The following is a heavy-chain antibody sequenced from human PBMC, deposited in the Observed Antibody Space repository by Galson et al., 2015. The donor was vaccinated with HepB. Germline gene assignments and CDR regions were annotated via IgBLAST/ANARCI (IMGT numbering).Heavy chain of an antibody. CDR1: GFTFSVHR. J-gene: IGHJ4*02. CDR2: ISSSSSTI. CDR3: ARDQGCSGGACYSPLDY. D-gene: IGHD2-15*01. V-gene: IGHV3-48*02. Sequence: SLRLSCAASGFTFSVHRMNWVRQAPRKGLEWVSSISSSSSTIYYAASVKGRFTISRDNAKNSLYLQMNSLRDEDTAVYYCARDQGCSGGACYSPLDYWGQGTLVTVSS.